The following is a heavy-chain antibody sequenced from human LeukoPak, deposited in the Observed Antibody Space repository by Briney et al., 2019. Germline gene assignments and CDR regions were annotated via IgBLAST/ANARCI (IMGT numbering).Heavy chain of an antibody. J-gene: IGHJ4*02. CDR3: ATSLYGDYEADY. V-gene: IGHV4-59*11. D-gene: IGHD5-12*01. CDR1: GGSIKSHY. CDR2: VYYSGTT. Sequence: SETLSLTCSVSGGSIKSHYYTWIRQPPGKGLEWIGYVYYSGTTSYNPSLESRVSISDDTSKNQVFLWLTSVTAADTAVYYCATSLYGDYEADYWGPGILVTDSS.